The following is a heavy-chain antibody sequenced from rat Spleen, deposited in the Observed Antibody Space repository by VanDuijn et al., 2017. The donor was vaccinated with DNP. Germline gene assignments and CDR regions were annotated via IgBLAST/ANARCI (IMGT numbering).Heavy chain of an antibody. V-gene: IGHV5S13*01. CDR1: GFSFRNYD. J-gene: IGHJ2*01. CDR3: ASWAPIAPLSTSNY. D-gene: IGHD1-2*01. CDR2: ISTSGDSS. Sequence: EVQVVESGGGLVQPGRSLKLSCTASGFSFRNYDMAWVRQAPTKGLEWVTSISTSGDSSYYRDSVKGRFTISRDNAENTGYLQMSSLRSEDTATYYCASWAPIAPLSTSNYWGQGVMVTVSS.